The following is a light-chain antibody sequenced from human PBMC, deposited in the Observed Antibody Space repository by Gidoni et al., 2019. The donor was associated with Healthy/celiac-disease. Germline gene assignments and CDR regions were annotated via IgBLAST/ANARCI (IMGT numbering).Light chain of an antibody. Sequence: EIVSTQSPGTLSLSPGERATLSCRASQSVSSSYLAWYQQKPGQAPRLLNYGASSRATGIPDRFSGSGSGTDFTLTISRLEPEDFTVYYCRQYGSSPYTFGQGTKLEIK. CDR1: QSVSSSY. CDR2: GAS. CDR3: RQYGSSPYT. J-gene: IGKJ2*01. V-gene: IGKV3-20*01.